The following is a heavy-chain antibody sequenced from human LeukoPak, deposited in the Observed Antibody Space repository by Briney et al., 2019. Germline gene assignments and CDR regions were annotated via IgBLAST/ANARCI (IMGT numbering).Heavy chain of an antibody. CDR3: AKDPGKLVGATGD. Sequence: GGSLRLSCVASGFTFNNYWMTWVRQAPGKGLEWVAFIRYDGSNKYYADSVKGRFTISRDNSKNTLYLQMNSLRAEDTAVYYCAKDPGKLVGATGDWGQGTLVTVSS. D-gene: IGHD1-26*01. V-gene: IGHV3-30*02. CDR2: IRYDGSNK. CDR1: GFTFNNYW. J-gene: IGHJ4*02.